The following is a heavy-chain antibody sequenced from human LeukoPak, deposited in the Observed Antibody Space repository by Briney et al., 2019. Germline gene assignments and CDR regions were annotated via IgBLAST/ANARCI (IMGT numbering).Heavy chain of an antibody. D-gene: IGHD3-22*01. V-gene: IGHV3-23*01. Sequence: GGSLRLSCGASGFTFSSYAMHWVRQAPGKGLEWVSGISTSGGSSSYADSVKGRFTISRDNPRNTLYMQMNSLRAEDTALYYCAIMHPYYDGSGYWVQWGQGTLVTVSS. CDR1: GFTFSSYA. CDR2: ISTSGGSS. J-gene: IGHJ4*02. CDR3: AIMHPYYDGSGYWVQ.